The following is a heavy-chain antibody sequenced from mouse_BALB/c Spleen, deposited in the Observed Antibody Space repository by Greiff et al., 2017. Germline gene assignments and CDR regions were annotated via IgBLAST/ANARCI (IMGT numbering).Heavy chain of an antibody. CDR2: IWSGGST. CDR1: GFSLTSYG. D-gene: IGHD1-1*01. V-gene: IGHV2-4-1*01. CDR3: ARVALRGDAMDY. Sequence: VQVVESGPGLVQPSQSLSITCTVSGFSLTSYGVHWVRQSPGKGLEWLGVIWSGGSTDYNAAFMSRLSISKDNSKSQVFFKMNSLQADDTAIYYCARVALRGDAMDYWGQGTSVTVSS. J-gene: IGHJ4*01.